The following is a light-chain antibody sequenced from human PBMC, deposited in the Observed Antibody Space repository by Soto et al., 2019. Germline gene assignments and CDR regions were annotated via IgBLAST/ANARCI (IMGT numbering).Light chain of an antibody. J-gene: IGKJ4*01. CDR3: QQFSSYPLT. V-gene: IGKV3-20*01. Sequence: EFVLTQFPGTLSLSPGESATLSCRASQTVRNNYLAWYQQKTGQAPRLLIYDASSRATGIPDRLSGGGSGTDFNLTISRLEPEDFAVYYCQQFSSYPLTFGGGTKVDIK. CDR2: DAS. CDR1: QTVRNNY.